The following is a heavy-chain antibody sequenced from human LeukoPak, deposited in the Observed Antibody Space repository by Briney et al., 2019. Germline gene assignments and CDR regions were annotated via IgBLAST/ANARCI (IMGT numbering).Heavy chain of an antibody. Sequence: SVKVSCKASGGTFSSYAISWVRQAPGQGLKWMGRIIPILGIANYAQKFQGRVTITADKSTSTAYMELSSLRSEDTAAYYCARGLSGSYYDYFDYWGQGTLVTVSS. CDR2: IIPILGIA. CDR3: ARGLSGSYYDYFDY. V-gene: IGHV1-69*04. J-gene: IGHJ4*02. D-gene: IGHD1-26*01. CDR1: GGTFSSYA.